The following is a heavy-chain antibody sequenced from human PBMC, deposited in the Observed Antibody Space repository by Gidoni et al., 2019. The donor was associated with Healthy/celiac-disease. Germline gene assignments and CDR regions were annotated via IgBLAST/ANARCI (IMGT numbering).Heavy chain of an antibody. Sequence: EVQLVESGGGLVQPGRSLRLSCVASGFTFDDFGMHWVRHAPGKGLECVSSISWNSGNIGYEDSVKGRFTISRYNAKNSLYLQMNSLRGEDTALYYCAKAGGQWQLVDSWGQGTLVTVSS. CDR3: AKAGGQWQLVDS. V-gene: IGHV3-9*01. CDR1: GFTFDDFG. CDR2: ISWNSGNI. J-gene: IGHJ5*01. D-gene: IGHD6-19*01.